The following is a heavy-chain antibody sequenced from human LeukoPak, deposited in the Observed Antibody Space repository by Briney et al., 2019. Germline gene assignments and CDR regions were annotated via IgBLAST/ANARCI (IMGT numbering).Heavy chain of an antibody. D-gene: IGHD6-13*01. V-gene: IGHV4-34*01. CDR1: GGSFSGYY. CDR3: ARGGFGSWYFKAGMDI. J-gene: IGHJ6*02. CDR2: INHSGST. Sequence: SETLSLTCAVYGGSFSGYYWSWIRQPPGKGLEWIGEINHSGSTNYNPSLKSRVTISVDTSKNQFSLKLSSVTAADTAVYCCARGGFGSWYFKAGMDIWGQGTTVTVSS.